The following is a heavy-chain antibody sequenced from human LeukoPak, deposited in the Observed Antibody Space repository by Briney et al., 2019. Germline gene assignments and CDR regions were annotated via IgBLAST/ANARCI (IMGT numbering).Heavy chain of an antibody. CDR1: GFTFSTYW. V-gene: IGHV3-74*01. CDR3: AAGYSSSY. J-gene: IGHJ4*02. D-gene: IGHD6-13*01. CDR2: IKSDGSST. Sequence: GGSLRLSCAASGFTFSTYWMHWVRQAPGKGPVWVSRIKSDGSSTNYADSVKGRFTISRDNAKNTLYLQMNSLRAEDTAVYYCAAGYSSSYWGQGTLVTVSS.